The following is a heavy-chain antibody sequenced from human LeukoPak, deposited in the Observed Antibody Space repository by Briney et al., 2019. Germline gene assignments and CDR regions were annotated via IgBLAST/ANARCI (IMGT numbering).Heavy chain of an antibody. J-gene: IGHJ6*02. Sequence: PGGSLRLSCAASGFTFSSYAMHWVRQAPGKGLEYVSPISSNGGSTYYANSVKGRFTISRGNSKNTLYLQMGSLRAEDMAVYYCARSGDYYDSSGYYVPAGYYYYGRDVWGQGTTVTVSS. D-gene: IGHD3-22*01. CDR1: GFTFSSYA. V-gene: IGHV3-64*01. CDR2: ISSNGGST. CDR3: ARSGDYYDSSGYYVPAGYYYYGRDV.